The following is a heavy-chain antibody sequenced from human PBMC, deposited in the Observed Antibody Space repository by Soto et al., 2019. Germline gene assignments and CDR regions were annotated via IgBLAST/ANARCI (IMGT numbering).Heavy chain of an antibody. Sequence: EVQLVETGGGLIQPGGSLRLSCAASGFTVSSNYMSWVRQAPGKGLEWVSVFYSGGSTYYADSVKGRFTISRDNSKNTLYLQMNSLRAEDTAVYYCARELELELRPYYYYGMDVWGQGTTVTVSS. CDR1: GFTVSSNY. J-gene: IGHJ6*02. D-gene: IGHD1-7*01. CDR3: ARELELELRPYYYYGMDV. CDR2: FYSGGST. V-gene: IGHV3-53*02.